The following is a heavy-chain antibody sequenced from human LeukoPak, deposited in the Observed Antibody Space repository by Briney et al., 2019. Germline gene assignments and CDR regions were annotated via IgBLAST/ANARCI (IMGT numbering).Heavy chain of an antibody. Sequence: ASVKVSCKASGYTFTNYGISWVRQAPGQGLEWMAWISVYNGNKNYNRKLQGRVILTTDTSMSTAYMDLRSLRCDDTAVYYCARDSWARAYDRDYWGRGPLVTVSS. CDR3: ARDSWARAYDRDY. CDR1: GYTFTNYG. J-gene: IGHJ4*02. D-gene: IGHD5-12*01. CDR2: ISVYNGNK. V-gene: IGHV1-18*01.